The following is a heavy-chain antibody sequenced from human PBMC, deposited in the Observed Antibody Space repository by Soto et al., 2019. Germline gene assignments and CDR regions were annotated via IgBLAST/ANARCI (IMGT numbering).Heavy chain of an antibody. V-gene: IGHV3-30-3*01. J-gene: IGHJ6*01. CDR3: ARDRMVRGVPTHYYYYYGMDV. CDR1: GFTFSSYA. Sequence: QVQLVESGGGVVQPGRSLRLSCAASGFTFSSYAMHWVRQAPGKGLEWVAVISYDGSNKYYADSVKGRFTISRDNSKNTLYLQMNSLRAEDTAVYYCARDRMVRGVPTHYYYYYGMDVW. CDR2: ISYDGSNK. D-gene: IGHD3-10*01.